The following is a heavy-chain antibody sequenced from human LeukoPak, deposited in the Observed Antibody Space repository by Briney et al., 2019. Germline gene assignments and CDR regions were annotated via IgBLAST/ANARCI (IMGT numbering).Heavy chain of an antibody. CDR1: GFTVSSNY. D-gene: IGHD2-2*01. CDR2: IYSGGST. Sequence: GGSLRLSCAASGFTVSSNYMSWVRQAPGKGLEWVSVIYSGGSTYYADSVKGRFTISRDNSKNTLYLQMNSLRAEDTAVCYCAREDIVVVPAARSPYYHYGMDVWGQGTTVTVSS. CDR3: AREDIVVVPAARSPYYHYGMDV. J-gene: IGHJ6*02. V-gene: IGHV3-53*01.